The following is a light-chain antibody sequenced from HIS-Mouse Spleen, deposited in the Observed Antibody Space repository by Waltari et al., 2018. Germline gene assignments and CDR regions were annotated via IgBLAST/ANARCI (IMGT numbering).Light chain of an antibody. Sequence: NFMLTQPHSVSESPGKTVTISCTGSGSIASNYVQGYQQRPGSAPTTVIYEDNQRPSGVPDRFSGSIDSSSNSASLTISGLKTEDEADYYCQSYDSSNVVFGGGTKLTVL. CDR1: GSIASNY. J-gene: IGLJ2*01. CDR2: EDN. CDR3: QSYDSSNVV. V-gene: IGLV6-57*02.